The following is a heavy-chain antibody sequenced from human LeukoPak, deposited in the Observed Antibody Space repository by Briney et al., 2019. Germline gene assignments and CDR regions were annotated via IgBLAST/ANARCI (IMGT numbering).Heavy chain of an antibody. CDR3: ALSYYYGSGSYYKVDYFDY. J-gene: IGHJ4*02. CDR1: GGSISSYY. V-gene: IGHV4-59*04. CDR2: IYHSGST. Sequence: SETLSLTCTVSGGSISSYYWSWIRQPPGKGLEWIGSIYHSGSTYYNPSLKSRVTISVDTSKNQFSLKLSSVTAADTAVYYCALSYYYGSGSYYKVDYFDYWGQGTLVTVSS. D-gene: IGHD3-10*01.